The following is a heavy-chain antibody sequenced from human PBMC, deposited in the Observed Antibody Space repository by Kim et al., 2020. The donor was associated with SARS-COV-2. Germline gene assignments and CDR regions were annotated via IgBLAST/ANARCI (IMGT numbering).Heavy chain of an antibody. V-gene: IGHV4-34*01. CDR3: ARRGYCSSSSCYLAVTPVGYFDY. D-gene: IGHD2-2*01. Sequence: SETLSLTCAVYGGSFSGYYWSWIRQPPGKGLEWIGEINHSGSTNYNPSLKSRVTISVDTSKNQFSLKLSSVTAADTAVYYCARRGYCSSSSCYLAVTPVGYFDYWGQGTLVTVSS. J-gene: IGHJ4*02. CDR2: INHSGST. CDR1: GGSFSGYY.